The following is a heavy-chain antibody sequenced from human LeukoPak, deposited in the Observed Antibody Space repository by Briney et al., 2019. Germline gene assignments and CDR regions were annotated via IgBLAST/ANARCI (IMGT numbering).Heavy chain of an antibody. Sequence: PSETLSLTCTVSDGSINSYYWSWIRQPPGKGLEWIGYIFSSGSTNYSPSLKSRVTISVDTSKNQFSLKLNSVTAADTAVYYCARGAAQLPWFDPWGQGTLVTVSS. J-gene: IGHJ5*02. D-gene: IGHD5-24*01. CDR3: ARGAAQLPWFDP. CDR1: DGSINSYY. CDR2: IFSSGST. V-gene: IGHV4-59*01.